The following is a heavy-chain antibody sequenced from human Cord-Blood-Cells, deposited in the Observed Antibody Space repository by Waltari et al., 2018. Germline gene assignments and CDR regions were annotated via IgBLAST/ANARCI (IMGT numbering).Heavy chain of an antibody. CDR2: ISSSSSYI. CDR1: GFTFSSYS. V-gene: IGHV3-21*01. D-gene: IGHD6-13*01. CDR3: ARDKYSSSWFDY. Sequence: EVQLVESGGGLVKLGGSLRLSCAASGFTFSSYSMNWVRQAPGKGLEWVSSISSSSSYIYYAYSVKGRFTISRDNAKNSLYLQMNSLRAEDTAVYYCARDKYSSSWFDYWGQGTLVTVS. J-gene: IGHJ4*02.